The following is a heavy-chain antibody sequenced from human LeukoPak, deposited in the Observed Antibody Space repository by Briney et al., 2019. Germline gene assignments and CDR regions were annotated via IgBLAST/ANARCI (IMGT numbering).Heavy chain of an antibody. J-gene: IGHJ4*02. Sequence: GGALRLSCAASGFTFSSYAMHWVRQAPGEGLEWVAVISYDGSNKYYADSVKGRFTISRDNSKNTLYLQMNSLRAEDTAVYYCARDRGITMVRGVIEYWGQGTLVTVSS. D-gene: IGHD3-10*01. CDR1: GFTFSSYA. CDR3: ARDRGITMVRGVIEY. CDR2: ISYDGSNK. V-gene: IGHV3-30-3*01.